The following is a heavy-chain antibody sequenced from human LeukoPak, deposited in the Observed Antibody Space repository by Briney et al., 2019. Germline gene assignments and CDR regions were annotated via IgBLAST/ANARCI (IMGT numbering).Heavy chain of an antibody. V-gene: IGHV1-2*06. CDR3: ARDSVLGAK. D-gene: IGHD1-26*01. Sequence: VASVKVSCKASGYTLTGYYMHWVRQAPGQGLEWMGRISPNTGGTKYAQKFQGRVTLTRDTSISTAYLYLSNLTSDDTPVYYCARDSVLGAKWGQGTLVTVSS. CDR2: ISPNTGGT. CDR1: GYTLTGYY. J-gene: IGHJ4*02.